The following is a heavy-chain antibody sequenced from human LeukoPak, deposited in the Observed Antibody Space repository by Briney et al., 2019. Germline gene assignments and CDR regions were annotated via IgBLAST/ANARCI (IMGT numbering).Heavy chain of an antibody. CDR1: GFNFKNYA. J-gene: IGHJ4*02. CDR3: AKDSSQGGDYFDY. CDR2: VNGSGVIT. Sequence: PGGSLRLSCAATGFNFKNYAMTWARQAPGKGLEWVSAVNGSGVITYYSDSAKGRFTISRDNSKNTLYLQMNSLRAADTAIYYCAKDSSQGGDYFDYWGQGTLVTVSS. D-gene: IGHD3-16*01. V-gene: IGHV3-23*01.